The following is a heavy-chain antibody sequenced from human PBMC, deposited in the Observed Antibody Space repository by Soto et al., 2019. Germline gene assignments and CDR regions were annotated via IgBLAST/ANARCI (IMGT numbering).Heavy chain of an antibody. V-gene: IGHV3-23*01. J-gene: IGHJ5*01. CDR1: GFTFSNYA. CDR3: AKDHARGQFVRGENWFDS. Sequence: EMQLLESGGGLVQPGASLRLSCSASGFTFSNYAMSWARQAPGKGLEWVSTISGSGVRTYYADSVKGRFTISRDNSKNTLDLQMNSLRAEDTAIYYCAKDHARGQFVRGENWFDSWGQGTLVTVSS. CDR2: ISGSGVRT. D-gene: IGHD6-6*01.